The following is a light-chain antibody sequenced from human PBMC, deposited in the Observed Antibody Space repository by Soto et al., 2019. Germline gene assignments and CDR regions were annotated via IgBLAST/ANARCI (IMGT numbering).Light chain of an antibody. CDR1: QSINSY. CDR2: TSF. CDR3: QQSYITPYT. Sequence: DIQMTQSPSSLSVSVGDRVTISCRASQSINSYLNWYQQKPGKAPKLLIYTSFNVQSGVPSRFSGSGSGTDFTLTISGLQAEDFATYYCQQSYITPYTCGQGNKMEIK. V-gene: IGKV1-39*01. J-gene: IGKJ2*01.